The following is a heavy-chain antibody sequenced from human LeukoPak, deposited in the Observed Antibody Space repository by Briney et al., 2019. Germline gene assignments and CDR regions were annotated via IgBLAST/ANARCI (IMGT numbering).Heavy chain of an antibody. V-gene: IGHV1-8*01. CDR3: AREGAFYYDFWSGYRDGMDV. CDR2: MNPNSGNT. J-gene: IGHJ6*02. Sequence: ASVKVSCKASGYTFTSYDINWVRRATGQGLEWMGWMNPNSGNTGYAQEFQGRVTITADESTSTAYMELSSLRSEDTAVYYCAREGAFYYDFWSGYRDGMDVWGQGTTVTVSS. CDR1: GYTFTSYD. D-gene: IGHD3-3*01.